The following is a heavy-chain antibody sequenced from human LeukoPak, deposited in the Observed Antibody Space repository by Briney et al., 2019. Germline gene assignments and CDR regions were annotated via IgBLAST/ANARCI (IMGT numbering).Heavy chain of an antibody. J-gene: IGHJ4*02. V-gene: IGHV3-21*01. D-gene: IGHD6-13*01. Sequence: PGGSLRLSCAVSGFTFSSYWMNWVRQAPGKGLEWVSSISSSSSYIYYADSVKGRFTISRDNAKNSLYLQMNSLRAEDTAVYYCARDGSSSFSDYWGQGTLVTVSS. CDR2: ISSSSSYI. CDR1: GFTFSSYW. CDR3: ARDGSSSFSDY.